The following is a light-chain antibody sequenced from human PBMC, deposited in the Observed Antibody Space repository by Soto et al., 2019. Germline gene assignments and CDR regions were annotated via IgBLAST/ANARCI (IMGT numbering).Light chain of an antibody. CDR2: GAS. V-gene: IGKV3-20*01. CDR3: QQYGSSPPIT. Sequence: EIVLTQSPGTLSLYPGERATLSCRASQSVSSSYLAWYQQKPGQAPRLLIYGASNRATGIPDRFSGSGSGTDFTLTISRLEPEDFAVYYCQQYGSSPPITFGQGTRLEI. CDR1: QSVSSSY. J-gene: IGKJ5*01.